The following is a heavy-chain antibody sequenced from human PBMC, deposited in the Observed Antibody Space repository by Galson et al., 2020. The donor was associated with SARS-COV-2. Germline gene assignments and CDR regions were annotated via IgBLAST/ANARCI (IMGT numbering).Heavy chain of an antibody. Sequence: SETLSLTCAVYGGSFSGYFWSWIRQPPGKGLEWIGEVNHSGSTNYNPSLKSRVTISVDTSKNQFSLKLSSVTAADTAVYYCARGLDVTGSFNGWDYWGQGTLVTVSS. CDR2: VNHSGST. CDR3: ARGLDVTGSFNGWDY. J-gene: IGHJ4*02. D-gene: IGHD3-10*01. CDR1: GGSFSGYF. V-gene: IGHV4-34*01.